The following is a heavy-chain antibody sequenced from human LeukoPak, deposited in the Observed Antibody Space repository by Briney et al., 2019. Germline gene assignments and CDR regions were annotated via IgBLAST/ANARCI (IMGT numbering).Heavy chain of an antibody. J-gene: IGHJ4*02. CDR3: ARDYGGSSPFDY. CDR1: GGSISSSSYY. V-gene: IGHV4-39*01. Sequence: SETLSLTCTDSGGSISSSSYYWCWIRQPPGKGLEWIGSIYYSGSTYYNPSLKSRVTISVDTSKNQFSLKLSSVTAADTAVYYCARDYGGSSPFDYWGQGTLVTVSS. CDR2: IYYSGST. D-gene: IGHD4-23*01.